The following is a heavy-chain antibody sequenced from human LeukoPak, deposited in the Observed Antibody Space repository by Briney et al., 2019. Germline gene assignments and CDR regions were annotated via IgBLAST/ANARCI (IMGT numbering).Heavy chain of an antibody. D-gene: IGHD3-3*01. CDR2: IIPVFGTP. V-gene: IGHV1-69*06. J-gene: IGHJ4*02. CDR3: ARERLARFPYFDY. CDR1: GGTFSNSG. Sequence: VASVKVSCKTSGGTFSNSGISWVRQAPGQGPEWMGGIIPVFGTPNYAQKFQGRLTLTADRSTTTAYMELSSLTSDDTAVYYCARERLARFPYFDYWGQGTLVAVSS.